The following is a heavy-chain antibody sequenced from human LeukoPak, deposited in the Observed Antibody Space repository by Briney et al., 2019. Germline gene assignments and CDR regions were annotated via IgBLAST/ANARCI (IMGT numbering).Heavy chain of an antibody. CDR1: AFSFSNYN. J-gene: IGHJ4*02. CDR2: IYYSGST. Sequence: GSLRLSCAASAFSFSNYNMNWVRQPPGKGLEWIGYIYYSGSTNYNPSLKSRVTISVDTSKNQFSLKLSSVTAADTAVYYCARVGGGQLWTAGYYFDYWGQGTLVTVSS. V-gene: IGHV4-59*01. D-gene: IGHD5-18*01. CDR3: ARVGGGQLWTAGYYFDY.